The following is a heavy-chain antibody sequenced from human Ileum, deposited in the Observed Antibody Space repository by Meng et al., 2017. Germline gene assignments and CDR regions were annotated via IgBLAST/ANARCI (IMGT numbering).Heavy chain of an antibody. Sequence: SETLSLTCTVSGGSISSYYWSWIRQPPGKGLEWIWYIYYSGSTNYNPSLKSRVTISVDTSKNQFSLKLSSVTAADTAVYYCARDYSSGMYYYDSSGAYGMDVWGQGTTVTVSS. CDR3: ARDYSSGMYYYDSSGAYGMDV. V-gene: IGHV4-59*01. J-gene: IGHJ6*02. CDR2: IYYSGST. D-gene: IGHD3-22*01. CDR1: GGSISSYY.